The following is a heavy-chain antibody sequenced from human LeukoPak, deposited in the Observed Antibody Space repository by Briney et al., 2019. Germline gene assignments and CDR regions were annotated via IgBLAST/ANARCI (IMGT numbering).Heavy chain of an antibody. Sequence: SETLSLTCTVSGGCISSYYWSWIRQPPGKGLEWIGYIYYSGSTNYNPSLKSRVTISVDTSKNQFSLKLSSVTAADTAVYYCARDRSGAVDYWGQGTLVTVSS. V-gene: IGHV4-59*01. CDR3: ARDRSGAVDY. CDR1: GGCISSYY. CDR2: IYYSGST. J-gene: IGHJ4*02.